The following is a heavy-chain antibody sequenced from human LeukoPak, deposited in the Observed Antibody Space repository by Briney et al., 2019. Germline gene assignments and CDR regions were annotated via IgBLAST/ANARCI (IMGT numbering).Heavy chain of an antibody. V-gene: IGHV3-7*03. D-gene: IGHD3-16*01. CDR2: IKPDGSEK. Sequence: GGSLRLSCAASGFTFSSEWKKWVRQAPGKGLDCVAIIKPDGSEKYYVDSVKGRFTISRDNAKNSLYLQMNSLRAEDTAVYYCAARGSYWGQGTLVTVSS. CDR1: GFTFSSEW. J-gene: IGHJ4*02. CDR3: AARGSY.